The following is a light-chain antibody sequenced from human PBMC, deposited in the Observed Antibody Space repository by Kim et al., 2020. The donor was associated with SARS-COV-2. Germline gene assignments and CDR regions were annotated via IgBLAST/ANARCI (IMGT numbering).Light chain of an antibody. CDR2: WAS. CDR3: QQYYSSPLT. Sequence: DIVMTQSPDSLAVSLGERATINCKSSQSVLYSSNNQNYLAWYQQKPGQPPKLLIYWASTRKSGVPDRFSGSGSGTDFTLTISSLQAEDVAVYFCQQYYSSPLTFGQGTKLEIK. V-gene: IGKV4-1*01. CDR1: QSVLYSSNNQNY. J-gene: IGKJ2*01.